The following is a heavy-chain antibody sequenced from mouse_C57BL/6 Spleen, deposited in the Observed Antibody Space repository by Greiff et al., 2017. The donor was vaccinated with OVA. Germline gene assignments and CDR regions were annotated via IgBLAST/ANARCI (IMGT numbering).Heavy chain of an antibody. CDR2: INPGSGGT. CDR1: GYAFTNYV. V-gene: IGHV1-54*01. D-gene: IGHD2-1*01. Sequence: QVQLQQSGAELVRPGPSVKVSCKASGYAFTNYVIEWVKQRPGQGLEWIGVINPGSGGTHSNEKFQGKATMTADKSSSTAYMQLSSLTSEDSAVYFCAGWGGNYDARDYWGQGTSVTVSS. CDR3: AGWGGNYDARDY. J-gene: IGHJ4*01.